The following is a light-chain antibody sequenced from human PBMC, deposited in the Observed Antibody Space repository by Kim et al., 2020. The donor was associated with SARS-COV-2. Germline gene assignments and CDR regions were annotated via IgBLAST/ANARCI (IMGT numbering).Light chain of an antibody. CDR3: ATWDITLNGWV. J-gene: IGLJ3*02. Sequence: GQRVTIACSGSSSNVGRDFVDWYQQLPGTAPKVFIYNDNQRPSGVPYRFSGSRSGTSASLAISGLQSEDEADYYCATWDITLNGWVFGGGTKVTVL. CDR1: SSNVGRDF. CDR2: NDN. V-gene: IGLV1-44*01.